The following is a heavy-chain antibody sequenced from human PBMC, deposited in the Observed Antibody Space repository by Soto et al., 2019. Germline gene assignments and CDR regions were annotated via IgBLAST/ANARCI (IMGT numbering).Heavy chain of an antibody. J-gene: IGHJ5*02. Sequence: GGFLRLSCAASGFTFSSYSMNWVRQAPGKGLEWVSYISSSSSTIYYADSVKGRFTIPRDNAKNSLYLQMNSLRDEDTAVYYCARDSPYSSSWYDLNWFDPWGQGTLVTVSS. CDR1: GFTFSSYS. D-gene: IGHD6-13*01. CDR3: ARDSPYSSSWYDLNWFDP. CDR2: ISSSSSTI. V-gene: IGHV3-48*02.